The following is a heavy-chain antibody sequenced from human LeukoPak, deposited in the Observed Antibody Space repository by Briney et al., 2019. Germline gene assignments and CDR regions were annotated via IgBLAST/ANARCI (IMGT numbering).Heavy chain of an antibody. Sequence: PRGSLRLSCAASGFTFSRIAMSWVRQAPGEGLEWVSTIRSNGDTAYNADSVRGRFAISRDNTKNVLFLQMNSLRVEDTAIYYCATGQELDDGVFDSWGQGTLVTVPS. J-gene: IGHJ4*02. D-gene: IGHD1-1*01. CDR1: GFTFSRIA. CDR3: ATGQELDDGVFDS. CDR2: IRSNGDTA. V-gene: IGHV3-23*01.